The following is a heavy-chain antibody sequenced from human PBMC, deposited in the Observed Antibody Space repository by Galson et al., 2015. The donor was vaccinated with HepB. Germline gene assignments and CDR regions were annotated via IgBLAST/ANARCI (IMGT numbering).Heavy chain of an antibody. CDR3: AKEGPHGRPGYYYQYMDV. CDR1: GFTFSSYA. CDR2: ISGSGGST. D-gene: IGHD1-1*01. J-gene: IGHJ6*03. V-gene: IGHV3-23*01. Sequence: SLRLSCAASGFTFSSYALNWVRQAPGKGLEWVSGISGSGGSTYHADSVKGRFTISRDNFKNTLFLQMNSLGAEDTAVYYCAKEGPHGRPGYYYQYMDVWGKGTTVTVSS.